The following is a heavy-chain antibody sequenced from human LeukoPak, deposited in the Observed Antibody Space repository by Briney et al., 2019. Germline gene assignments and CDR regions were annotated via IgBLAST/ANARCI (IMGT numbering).Heavy chain of an antibody. Sequence: SETLSLTCSVSGFSMNSHYLNWIRQPPGKGLEWIGFISGSGSTNYNPSLMSRVTMSLETSKRQFSLKLRSVTAADTAVYYCVVSPNQDFYDYWGQGTLVTVSS. CDR1: GFSMNSHY. J-gene: IGHJ4*02. V-gene: IGHV4-4*09. CDR3: VVSPNQDFYDY. CDR2: ISGSGST.